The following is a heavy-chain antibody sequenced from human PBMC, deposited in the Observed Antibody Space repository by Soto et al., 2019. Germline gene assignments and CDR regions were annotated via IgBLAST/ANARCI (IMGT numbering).Heavy chain of an antibody. CDR2: INAGNGNT. J-gene: IGHJ3*02. CDR1: GYTFTSYA. D-gene: IGHD3-10*01. CDR3: ARIRELLWFGDPAFDI. V-gene: IGHV1-3*01. Sequence: ASVKVSCKASGYTFTSYAMHWVRQAPGQMLEWMGGINAGNGNTKYSQKFQGRVTIIRDTSASTAYMELSSLRSEDTAVYYCARIRELLWFGDPAFDIWGQGTMVTVSS.